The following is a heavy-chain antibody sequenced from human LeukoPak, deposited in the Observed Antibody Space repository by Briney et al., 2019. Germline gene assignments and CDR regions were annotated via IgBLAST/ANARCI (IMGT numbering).Heavy chain of an antibody. CDR1: GYTFTGYY. CDR2: INPNSGGT. CDR3: ARGSMVRGVVDF. V-gene: IGHV1-2*02. J-gene: IGHJ4*02. Sequence: EASVKVSCKASGYTFTGYYMHWVRQAPGQGLEWMGWINPNSGGTTYSQRFQGRVTMTRDTSISTAYMELSRLRSDDTAIYFCARGSMVRGVVDFWGQGTLVTVSS. D-gene: IGHD3-10*01.